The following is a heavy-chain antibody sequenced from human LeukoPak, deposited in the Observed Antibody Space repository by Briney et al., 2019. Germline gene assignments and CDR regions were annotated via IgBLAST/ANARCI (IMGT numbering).Heavy chain of an antibody. D-gene: IGHD4-11*01. CDR1: GFSISSYW. Sequence: PGGSLRLSCAASGFSISSYWMHWVRQVPGKGLVWVSRISPDGSTTGYADSVKGRFTASGDNARNTLYLQINSLRAEDSAVYYCTRDRTTITLFELWGQGTLVTVSS. V-gene: IGHV3-74*01. CDR2: ISPDGSTT. CDR3: TRDRTTITLFEL. J-gene: IGHJ4*02.